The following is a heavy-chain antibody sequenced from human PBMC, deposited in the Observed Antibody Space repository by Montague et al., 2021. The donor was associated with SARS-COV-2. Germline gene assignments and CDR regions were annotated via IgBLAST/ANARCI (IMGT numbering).Heavy chain of an antibody. CDR3: ARVLLGVSHGDY. D-gene: IGHD3-10*01. CDR1: GFTLSDYY. V-gene: IGHV3-11*01. Sequence: SLRLSCAASGFTLSDYYMSWIRQAPGKGLEWLSYIGNTGLDIKYGDSVKGRFTVSRDIAKNTLYLQMDSLRAEDTAVYYCARVLLGVSHGDYWGQGTLVTVSS. CDR2: IGNTGLDI. J-gene: IGHJ4*02.